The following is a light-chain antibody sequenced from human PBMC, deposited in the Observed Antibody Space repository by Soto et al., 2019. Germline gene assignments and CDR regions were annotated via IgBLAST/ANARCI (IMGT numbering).Light chain of an antibody. CDR1: QSVSTW. CDR2: DAS. CDR3: QQRSNWIT. J-gene: IGKJ5*01. V-gene: IGKV3-11*01. Sequence: EIVLTQSPATLSLSPGDTATLSCRASQSVSTWLSWYQQKPGRAPRLLIYDASNRATGIPARFIGSGSGTDFTLTISSLEPEDFAVYYCQQRSNWITFGQGTRLEIE.